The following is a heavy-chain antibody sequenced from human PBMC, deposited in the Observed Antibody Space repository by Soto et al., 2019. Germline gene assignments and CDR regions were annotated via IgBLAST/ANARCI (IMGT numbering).Heavy chain of an antibody. CDR3: ARGSYDLLTGWLEYFHN. V-gene: IGHV4-59*01. Sequence: SETLSLTCSVSGGSISPYYWSWIRQPPGKGLEWIGYIYYSGSTNYNPSLKSRVTISVDTSKNQFSLKLSSVTPADTAVYYCARGSYDLLTGWLEYFHNWGQGTLVTVS. CDR1: GGSISPYY. D-gene: IGHD3-9*01. CDR2: IYYSGST. J-gene: IGHJ1*01.